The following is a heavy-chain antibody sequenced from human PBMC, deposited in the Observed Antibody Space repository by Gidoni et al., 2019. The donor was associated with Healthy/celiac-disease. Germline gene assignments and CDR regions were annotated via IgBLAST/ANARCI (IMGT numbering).Heavy chain of an antibody. J-gene: IGHJ4*02. Sequence: EVQRLEAGGGWVQPGGSLRLSCAASGFTCSSYARSWVCQAPGRGLEWVSAMCGKCGSTYYADSVKGRFTISRDNSKNTLYLQMNSLRAEDTAVYYCAIKYKDYWGQGTLVTVSS. CDR1: GFTCSSYA. V-gene: IGHV3-23*01. CDR2: MCGKCGST. D-gene: IGHD1-20*01. CDR3: AIKYKDY.